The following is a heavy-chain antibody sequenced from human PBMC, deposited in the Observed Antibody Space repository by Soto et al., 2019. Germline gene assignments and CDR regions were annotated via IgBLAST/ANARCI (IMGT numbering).Heavy chain of an antibody. CDR3: AKDSNYDYIWGSYRFKSWAAFDI. CDR2: ISGSGGST. Sequence: GGSLRLSCAASGFTFSSYAMSWVRQAPGKGLEWVSAISGSGGSTYYADSVKGRFTISRDNSKNTLYLQMNSLRAEDTAVYYCAKDSNYDYIWGSYRFKSWAAFDIWGQGTMVTVSS. D-gene: IGHD3-16*02. V-gene: IGHV3-23*01. J-gene: IGHJ3*02. CDR1: GFTFSSYA.